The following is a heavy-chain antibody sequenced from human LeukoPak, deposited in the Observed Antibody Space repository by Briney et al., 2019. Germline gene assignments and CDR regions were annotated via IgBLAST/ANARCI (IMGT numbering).Heavy chain of an antibody. V-gene: IGHV4-59*01. CDR3: ARGLLYYYDSSGYYPFDP. J-gene: IGHJ5*02. D-gene: IGHD3-22*01. CDR1: GGSISSYY. CDR2: IYYSGST. Sequence: SETLSLTCTVSGGSISSYYWSWIRQPPGKGLEWIGYIYYSGSTNYNPSLKSRVTISVDTSKNQFSLKLSSVTAADTAVYYCARGLLYYYDSSGYYPFDPWGQGTLVTVSS.